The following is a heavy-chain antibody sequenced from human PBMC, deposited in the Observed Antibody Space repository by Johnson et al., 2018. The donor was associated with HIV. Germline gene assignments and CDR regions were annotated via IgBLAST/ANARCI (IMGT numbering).Heavy chain of an antibody. J-gene: IGHJ3*02. CDR3: APIAAHHDAFDI. Sequence: QVQLVESGGGVVQPGGSLRLSCAASGFTFSSYGMHWVRQAPGKGLEWVAFIRYDGSNKYYADSVKGRFTISSDNSKNTLYLQMNSMRAEDTAVYYCAPIAAHHDAFDIWGQGTMVTVSS. V-gene: IGHV3-30*02. CDR1: GFTFSSYG. D-gene: IGHD6-6*01. CDR2: IRYDGSNK.